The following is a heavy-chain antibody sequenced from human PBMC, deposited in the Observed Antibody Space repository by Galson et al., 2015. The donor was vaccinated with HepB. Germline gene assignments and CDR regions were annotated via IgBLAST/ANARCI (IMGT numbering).Heavy chain of an antibody. V-gene: IGHV1-69*13. CDR2: IIPIFGTA. CDR3: AMGGTYYDFWSGYLTRGHYYYYMDV. D-gene: IGHD3-3*01. J-gene: IGHJ6*03. Sequence: SVKVSCKASGGTFSSYAISWVRQAPGQGLEWMGGIIPIFGTANYAQKFQGRVTITADESTSTAYMELSSLRSEDTAVYYCAMGGTYYDFWSGYLTRGHYYYYMDVWGKGTTVTVSS. CDR1: GGTFSSYA.